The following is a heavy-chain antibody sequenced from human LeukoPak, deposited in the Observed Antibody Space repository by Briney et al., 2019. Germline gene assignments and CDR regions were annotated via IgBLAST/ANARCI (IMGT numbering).Heavy chain of an antibody. D-gene: IGHD4-11*01. J-gene: IGHJ6*02. CDR1: GFTFSNAW. V-gene: IGHV3-15*01. Sequence: GGSLRLSCAASGFTFSNAWMSWVRQAPGKGVEWVGRIKSKTGGGTTDYAPRVKGRFTISRDDSKNTLYLQMNSLKTEDTAVYYCTTNTHSNDGYYYGMYVWGQGTTVTVSS. CDR3: TTNTHSNDGYYYGMYV. CDR2: IKSKTGGGTT.